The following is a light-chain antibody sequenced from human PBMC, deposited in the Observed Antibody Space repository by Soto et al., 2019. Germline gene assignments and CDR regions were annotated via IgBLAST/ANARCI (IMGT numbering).Light chain of an antibody. Sequence: QSVLTQPASVSGSPGQSITISCTGTSSDVGGYKYVSWYQQHPGNAPKLMIYEVSNRPSGVSNRFSGSKSGNTASLTISGLQAEDEADYYCSSYTSSSTLDVFGTGTKVTVL. CDR2: EVS. V-gene: IGLV2-14*01. CDR3: SSYTSSSTLDV. CDR1: SSDVGGYKY. J-gene: IGLJ1*01.